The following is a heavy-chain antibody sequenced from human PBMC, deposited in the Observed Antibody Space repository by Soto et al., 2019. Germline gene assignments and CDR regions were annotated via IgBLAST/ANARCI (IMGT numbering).Heavy chain of an antibody. CDR2: ISGSGGST. Sequence: GGSLRLSCAASVFTFSIYGMSWVRQAPGKGLEWVSAISGSGGSTYYADSVKGRFTISRDNSKNTLYLQMNSLRAEDTAVYYCGTRPRYDILTGYYPSGQGTMVTVSS. V-gene: IGHV3-23*01. CDR1: VFTFSIYG. D-gene: IGHD3-9*01. CDR3: GTRPRYDILTGYYP. J-gene: IGHJ5*02.